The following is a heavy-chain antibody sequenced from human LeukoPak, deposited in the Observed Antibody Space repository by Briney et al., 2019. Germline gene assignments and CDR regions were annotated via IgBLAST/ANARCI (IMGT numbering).Heavy chain of an antibody. D-gene: IGHD3-22*01. CDR3: AMIKEG. CDR1: GFTFSNNW. J-gene: IGHJ4*02. CDR2: INSDGRTT. Sequence: GGSLRLSCAASGFTFSNNWMHWVRQAPGKGLVWVSGINSDGRTTTYADSVKGRFTISRDNAKNTLYLQMNSLRAEDTAVYYCAMIKEGWGQGTLVTVSS. V-gene: IGHV3-74*01.